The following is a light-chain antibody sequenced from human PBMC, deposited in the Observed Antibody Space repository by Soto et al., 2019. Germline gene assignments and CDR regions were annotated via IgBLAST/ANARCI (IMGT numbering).Light chain of an antibody. Sequence: QSVLTQPASVSGSPGQSITVSCTGTSSDVGGFNYVSWYQQRPGKAPKLMIYEVSNRPSGVPRRFSGSKSGKTASLTIAGLQAEDEADYYCCSYTSSSTRIFXTGTKVTVL. J-gene: IGLJ1*01. CDR3: CSYTSSSTRI. CDR2: EVS. CDR1: SSDVGGFNY. V-gene: IGLV2-14*01.